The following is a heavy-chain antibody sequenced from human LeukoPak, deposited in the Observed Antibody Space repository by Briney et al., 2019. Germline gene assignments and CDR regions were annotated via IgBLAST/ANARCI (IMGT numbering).Heavy chain of an antibody. CDR3: ARENIAAAGTNYYYYYMDV. CDR2: INHSGST. D-gene: IGHD6-13*01. J-gene: IGHJ6*03. Sequence: PSETLSLTCAVYGGSFSGYYWSWIHQPPGKGLEWIGEINHSGSTNYNPSLKSRVTISVDTTKNQFSLKLSSVTAADTAVYYCARENIAAAGTNYYYYYMDVWGKGTTVTVSS. CDR1: GGSFSGYY. V-gene: IGHV4-34*01.